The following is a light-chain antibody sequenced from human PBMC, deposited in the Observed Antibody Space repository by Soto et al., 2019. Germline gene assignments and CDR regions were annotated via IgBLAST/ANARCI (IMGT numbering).Light chain of an antibody. V-gene: IGKV1-13*02. CDR3: QQFNTYPLT. CDR1: QDIRGA. CDR2: DVS. Sequence: AIQLTQSPSSLSSSVGDRVTITCRASQDIRGALAWYEQKPGNAPKLLIFDVSTLQSGVPSRFSGSGSGTDFTLTICSLQPEDFGTYYCQQFNTYPLTFGQGTRLEIK. J-gene: IGKJ5*01.